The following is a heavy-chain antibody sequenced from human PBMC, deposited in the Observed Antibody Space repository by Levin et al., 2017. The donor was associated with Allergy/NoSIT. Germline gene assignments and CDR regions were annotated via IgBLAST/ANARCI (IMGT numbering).Heavy chain of an antibody. D-gene: IGHD2-2*03. CDR2: IYYSGST. V-gene: IGHV4-31*03. CDR3: AREDGSTFDF. CDR1: GGSISGGGYH. J-gene: IGHJ4*02. Sequence: SCTVSGGSISGGGYHWTWIRQHPGKGLEWIGYIYYSGSTFYNPSLKSRLMISVDTSKNQFSLNVSSVTAADTAVYYCAREDGSTFDFWGQGALVTVAS.